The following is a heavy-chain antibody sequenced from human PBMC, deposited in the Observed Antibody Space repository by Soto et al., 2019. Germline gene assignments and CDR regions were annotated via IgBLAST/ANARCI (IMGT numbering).Heavy chain of an antibody. V-gene: IGHV3-9*01. CDR2: ISWNSGSI. J-gene: IGHJ4*02. D-gene: IGHD3-16*02. CDR1: GFTFDDYA. CDR3: AKDTGHPFGGVIVGPSLYYFDY. Sequence: EVQLVESGGGLVQPGRSLRLSCAASGFTFDDYAMHWVRQAPGKGLEWVSGISWNSGSIGYADSVKGRFTISGDNAKNSLYLQMNSLRAEDTALYYCAKDTGHPFGGVIVGPSLYYFDYWGQGTLVTVSS.